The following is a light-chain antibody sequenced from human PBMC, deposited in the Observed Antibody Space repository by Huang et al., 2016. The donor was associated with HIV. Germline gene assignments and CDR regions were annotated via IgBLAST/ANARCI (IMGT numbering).Light chain of an antibody. CDR2: DAS. J-gene: IGKJ4*01. V-gene: IGKV3-11*01. CDR3: QQRMNWPPLT. Sequence: EIVLTQSPATLSLSHGERATLSCRASQSINNCLAWYQQRPGQAPRPLIYDASNRATGVPARCSENGAGTDCTLTISSLEPEDSAVYYCQQRMNWPPLTFGGGTKVEIK. CDR1: QSINNC.